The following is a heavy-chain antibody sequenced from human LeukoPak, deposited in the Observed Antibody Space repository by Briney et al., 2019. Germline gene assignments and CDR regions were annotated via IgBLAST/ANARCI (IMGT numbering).Heavy chain of an antibody. V-gene: IGHV3-23*01. J-gene: IGHJ4*02. D-gene: IGHD3-9*01. CDR1: GFTFSSYA. CDR2: ILGSGGST. Sequence: PGGSLRLSCAASGFTFSSYAMHWVRQAPGKGLEWVSAILGSGGSTYYADSVKGRFTVSRDNSKSTLYLQMNSLRAEDTALYYCAKWGDYDVLTGYYVPEYWGQGTLVTVSS. CDR3: AKWGDYDVLTGYYVPEY.